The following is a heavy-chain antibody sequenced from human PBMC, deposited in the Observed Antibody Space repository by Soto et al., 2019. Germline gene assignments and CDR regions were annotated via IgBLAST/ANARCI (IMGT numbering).Heavy chain of an antibody. Sequence: TSETLSLTCTVSGGSISSSSYYWGWIRQPPGKGLEWIGSIYYSGSTYYNPSLKSRVTISVDTSKNQFSLKLSSVTAADTAVYYCARLPYCSGGSCSGYWGQGTLVTVSS. CDR3: ARLPYCSGGSCSGY. V-gene: IGHV4-39*01. J-gene: IGHJ4*02. CDR1: GGSISSSSYY. CDR2: IYYSGST. D-gene: IGHD2-15*01.